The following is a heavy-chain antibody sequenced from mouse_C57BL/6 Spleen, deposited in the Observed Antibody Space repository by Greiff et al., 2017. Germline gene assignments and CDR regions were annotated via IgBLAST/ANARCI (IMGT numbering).Heavy chain of an antibody. V-gene: IGHV1-64*01. CDR2: IHLNTGSH. CDR1: GYTFTSYW. J-gene: IGHJ3*01. D-gene: IGHD2-5*01. Sequence: VQLQQPGAELVKPGASVKLSCMASGYTFTSYWMHWVQQRPGQGLEWIGMIHLNTGSHNYNEKFKSKATLTVDNSSSTDYLKLSILTSEASAFYYCAYYYSNPSSFAYWGQGTLVTVSA. CDR3: AYYYSNPSSFAY.